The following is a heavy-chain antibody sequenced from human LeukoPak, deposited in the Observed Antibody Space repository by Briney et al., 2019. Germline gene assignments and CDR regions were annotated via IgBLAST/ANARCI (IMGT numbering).Heavy chain of an antibody. J-gene: IGHJ3*02. CDR2: IRYDGSNK. CDR1: GFTFSSYG. CDR3: AKDDQMRSYYDFWSGGEVSAFDI. D-gene: IGHD3-3*01. Sequence: PGGSLRLSCAASGFTFSSYGMHWVRQAPGKGLEWVAFIRYDGSNKYYADSVKGRFTISRDNSKNTLYLQMNSLRAEDTAVYYCAKDDQMRSYYDFWSGGEVSAFDIWGQGTMVTVSS. V-gene: IGHV3-30*02.